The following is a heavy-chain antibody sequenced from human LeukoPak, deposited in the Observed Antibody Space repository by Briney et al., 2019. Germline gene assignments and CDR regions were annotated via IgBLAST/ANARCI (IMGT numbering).Heavy chain of an antibody. Sequence: PGGSLRLSCAASGLTFSSYSMNWVRQAPGKGLGWVSYISSSSSTIYYADSVKGRFTISRDNAKNSLYLQMNSLRAEDTAVYYCATPGPNWNRAGAFDIWGQGTMVTVSS. J-gene: IGHJ3*02. CDR1: GLTFSSYS. D-gene: IGHD1-20*01. V-gene: IGHV3-48*01. CDR3: ATPGPNWNRAGAFDI. CDR2: ISSSSSTI.